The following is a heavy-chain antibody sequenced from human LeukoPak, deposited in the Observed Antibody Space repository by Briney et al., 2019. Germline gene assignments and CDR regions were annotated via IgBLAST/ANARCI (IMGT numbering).Heavy chain of an antibody. CDR2: INHSGST. J-gene: IGHJ5*02. CDR1: GGSFSGHY. Sequence: SETLSLTCAVYGGSFSGHYWSWIRKPPGKGLEWIGEINHSGSTNYNPSLKSRVTISVDTSKNQFSLKLSSVTAADTAVYYCARGPSSMVRGTPHGIWFDPWGQGTLVTVSS. V-gene: IGHV4-34*01. D-gene: IGHD2-8*01. CDR3: ARGPSSMVRGTPHGIWFDP.